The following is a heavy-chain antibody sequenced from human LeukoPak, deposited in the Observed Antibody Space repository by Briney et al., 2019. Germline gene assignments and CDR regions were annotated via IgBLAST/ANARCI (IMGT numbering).Heavy chain of an antibody. CDR3: ARGPAQQLVLADAFDI. CDR2: ISSSSSTI. Sequence: QAGGSLRLSCAASGFTFSSYSMNWVRQAPGKGLEWVSYISSSSSTIYYADSVKGRFTISRDNAKNSLYLQMNSLRAEDTAVHYCARGPAQQLVLADAFDIWGQGTMVTVSS. V-gene: IGHV3-48*04. J-gene: IGHJ3*02. CDR1: GFTFSSYS. D-gene: IGHD6-13*01.